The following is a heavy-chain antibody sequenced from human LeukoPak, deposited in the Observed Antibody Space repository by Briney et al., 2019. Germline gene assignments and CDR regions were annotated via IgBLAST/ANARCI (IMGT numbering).Heavy chain of an antibody. CDR2: IYYSGST. CDR3: ARRTVVVPAAMGPFDY. CDR1: GGSISSSSYY. D-gene: IGHD2-2*01. Sequence: SETLSLTCTVSGGSISSSSYYWGWIRQPPGKGLEWIGSIYYSGSTYYNPSLKSRVTISVDTSKNQFSLKLSSVTAADTAVYYCARRTVVVPAAMGPFDYWGQGTLVTVSS. J-gene: IGHJ4*02. V-gene: IGHV4-39*01.